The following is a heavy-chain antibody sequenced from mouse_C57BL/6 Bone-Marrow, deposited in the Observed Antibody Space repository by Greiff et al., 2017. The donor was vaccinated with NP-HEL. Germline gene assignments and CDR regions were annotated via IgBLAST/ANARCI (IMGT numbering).Heavy chain of an antibody. D-gene: IGHD1-1*02. CDR1: GYTFTSYG. Sequence: VKLQESGAELARPGASVKLSCKASGYTFTSYGISWVKQRTGQGLEWIGEIYPRSGNTYYNEKFKGKATLTADKSSSTAYMELRSLTSEDSAVYFCARRKYYGYAMDYWGQGTSVTVSS. J-gene: IGHJ4*01. CDR3: ARRKYYGYAMDY. V-gene: IGHV1-81*01. CDR2: IYPRSGNT.